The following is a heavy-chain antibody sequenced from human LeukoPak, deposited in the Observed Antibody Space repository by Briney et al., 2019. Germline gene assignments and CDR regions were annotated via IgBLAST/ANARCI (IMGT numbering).Heavy chain of an antibody. CDR1: RFTSSRYS. Sequence: GGSLRLSCAASRFTSSRYSMSWVSHAPGEGLEWVSSVSSTSGFTYSADSVKGGFAISRDTAKNSLFLHMNSLRAEATPIYTSARDYFDSSDYPQTYYYYYMDVWGQGTTVTVSS. D-gene: IGHD3-22*01. J-gene: IGHJ6*03. V-gene: IGHV3-21*01. CDR3: ARDYFDSSDYPQTYYYYYMDV. CDR2: VSSTSGFT.